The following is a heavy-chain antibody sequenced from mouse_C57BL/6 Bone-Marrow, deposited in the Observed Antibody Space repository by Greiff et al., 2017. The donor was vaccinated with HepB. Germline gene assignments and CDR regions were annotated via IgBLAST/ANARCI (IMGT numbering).Heavy chain of an antibody. V-gene: IGHV5-6*01. CDR1: GFTFSSYG. Sequence: VQLQQSGGDLVKPGGSLKLSCAASGFTFSSYGMSWVRQTPDKRLEWVATISSGGSYTYYPDSVKGRFTISRDNAKNTLYLQMSSLKSEDTAMYYCARRGCGAMDYWGQGTSVTVSS. CDR2: ISSGGSYT. J-gene: IGHJ4*01. CDR3: ARRGCGAMDY.